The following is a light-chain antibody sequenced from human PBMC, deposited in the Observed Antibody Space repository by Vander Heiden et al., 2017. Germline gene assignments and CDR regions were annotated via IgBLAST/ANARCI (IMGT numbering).Light chain of an antibody. CDR1: SSNIGADYD. J-gene: IGLJ3*02. CDR2: ENN. V-gene: IGLV1-40*01. CDR3: QSYDSGLSGPV. Sequence: QSVLTPPPSMSGAPGQRVTISCTGSSSNIGADYDVHWYQQVPVTAPKLLIYENNNRPSGIPDRFSGSKSGTSASLATTGLQAEDEADYFCQSYDSGLSGPVFGGGTKLTVL.